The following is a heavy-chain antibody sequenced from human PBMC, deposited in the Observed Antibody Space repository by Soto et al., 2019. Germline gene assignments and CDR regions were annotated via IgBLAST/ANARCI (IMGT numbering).Heavy chain of an antibody. Sequence: ASVKVSCKASGYTFTGYYMHWLRQAPGQGLEWMGWINPNSGGTNYAQKFQGWVTMTRDTSISTAYMELSRLRSDDTAVYYCARAYSGYGADFDYWGQGTLVTVSS. D-gene: IGHD5-12*01. J-gene: IGHJ4*02. CDR1: GYTFTGYY. CDR2: INPNSGGT. V-gene: IGHV1-2*04. CDR3: ARAYSGYGADFDY.